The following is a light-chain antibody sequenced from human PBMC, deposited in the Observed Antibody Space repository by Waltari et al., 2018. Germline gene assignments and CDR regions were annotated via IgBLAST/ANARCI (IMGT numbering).Light chain of an antibody. CDR3: ASYIGSALEL. CDR2: DVT. CDR1: NCDIGASHY. Sequence: QSALTQPASVSGSPGQSITISCTGTNCDIGASHYVSWYQQHPGKAPILIIFDVTFRSSGVSHRFSGSKSGNTASLTISGLQAEDEADYFCASYIGSALELFGGGTRLTVL. V-gene: IGLV2-14*03. J-gene: IGLJ3*02.